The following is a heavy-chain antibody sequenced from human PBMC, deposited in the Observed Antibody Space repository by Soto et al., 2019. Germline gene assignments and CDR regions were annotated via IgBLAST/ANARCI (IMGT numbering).Heavy chain of an antibody. J-gene: IGHJ4*02. Sequence: ASVKVSCKASGYTFTSYYMHWVRQAPGQGLEWMGIINPSGGSTSYAQKFQGRVTMTRDTSTSTVYVELSSLRSEDTAVYYCARALQKDYYDSSGSGYWGQGTLVTVSS. CDR1: GYTFTSYY. CDR3: ARALQKDYYDSSGSGY. D-gene: IGHD3-22*01. V-gene: IGHV1-46*01. CDR2: INPSGGST.